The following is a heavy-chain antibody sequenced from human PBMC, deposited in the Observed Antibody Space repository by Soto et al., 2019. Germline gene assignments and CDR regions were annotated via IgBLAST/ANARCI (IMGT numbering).Heavy chain of an antibody. Sequence: EVQLLESGGGLVQPGRSLRLSCAASGFTFSNYAMSWVRQAPGQGLDWVSAISGSGGTTYYADSVKGRFTISRDNSKNTLFLQMKSLSAEDAAVYYCAKFFVETGSNSGWPWSFHYWGQGTLVTVSS. J-gene: IGHJ4*02. CDR1: GFTFSNYA. CDR3: AKFFVETGSNSGWPWSFHY. CDR2: ISGSGGTT. D-gene: IGHD6-25*01. V-gene: IGHV3-23*01.